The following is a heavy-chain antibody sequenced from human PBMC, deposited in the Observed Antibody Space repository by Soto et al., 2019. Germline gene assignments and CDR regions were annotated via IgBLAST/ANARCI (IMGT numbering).Heavy chain of an antibody. Sequence: ASVKVSCKASGYTFTSYDINWVRQATGQGLEWMGWMNPNSGNTGYAQKFQGRVTMTRNTSISTAYMELSSLRSEDTAVYYCARYSNRYCSGGSCYSEFAFDIWGQGTMVTVSS. D-gene: IGHD2-15*01. CDR1: GYTFTSYD. CDR3: ARYSNRYCSGGSCYSEFAFDI. CDR2: MNPNSGNT. V-gene: IGHV1-8*01. J-gene: IGHJ3*02.